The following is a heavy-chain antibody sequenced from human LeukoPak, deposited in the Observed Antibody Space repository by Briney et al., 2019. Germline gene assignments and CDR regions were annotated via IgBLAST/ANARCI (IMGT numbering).Heavy chain of an antibody. D-gene: IGHD7-27*01. CDR3: ARDSGPYYFDY. V-gene: IGHV4-34*01. Sequence: PSETLSLTCAVYGGSFSGYYWSWIRQPPGKGLEWIGEINHSGSTNYNPSLKSRVTISVDTSKNQFSLKLSSVTAADTAVYYCARDSGPYYFDYWGQGTLVTVSS. CDR1: GGSFSGYY. J-gene: IGHJ4*02. CDR2: INHSGST.